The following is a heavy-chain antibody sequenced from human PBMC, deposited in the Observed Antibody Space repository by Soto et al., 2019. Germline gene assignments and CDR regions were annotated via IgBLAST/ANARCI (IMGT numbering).Heavy chain of an antibody. CDR2: ISGYNGDT. CDR3: ANNWHPPYYYYGLDV. V-gene: IGHV1-18*01. J-gene: IGHJ6*02. CDR1: GYSFTTYG. Sequence: ASVKVSCKASGYSFTTYGISWVRQAPGQGLEWMGWISGYNGDTNNAQKFQDRVTMTIDRSTTTAYLELRSLTSDDTAVYYCANNWHPPYYYYGLDVWGQGTTLTV.